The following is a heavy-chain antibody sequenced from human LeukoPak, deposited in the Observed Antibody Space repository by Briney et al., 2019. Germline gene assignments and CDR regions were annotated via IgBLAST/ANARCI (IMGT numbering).Heavy chain of an antibody. CDR1: DNSFNSYI. CDR3: AKDFRSNRYCSSTSCYANWFDP. V-gene: IGHV3-23*01. D-gene: IGHD2-2*01. CDR2: ISGSGGST. J-gene: IGHJ5*02. Sequence: GGSLRLSCVGSDNSFNSYIINWVRQAPGKGLEWVSAISGSGGSTYYADSVKGRFTISRDNSKNTLYLQMNSLRAEDTAVYYCAKDFRSNRYCSSTSCYANWFDPWGQGTLVTVSS.